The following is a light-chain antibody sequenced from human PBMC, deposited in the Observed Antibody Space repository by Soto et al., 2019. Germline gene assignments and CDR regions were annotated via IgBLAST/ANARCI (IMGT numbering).Light chain of an antibody. CDR2: RAS. CDR3: QQANSFPIT. V-gene: IGKV1-12*01. J-gene: IGKJ5*01. CDR1: QSISTY. Sequence: DIQMTQSPSSLSASVGDRVTISCRASQSISTYSNWYQQKPGTAPRLLIYRASTVKTGVPPRFSGSGSGTDFTLTISSLQPEDFATYYCQQANSFPITFGQGTRLEIK.